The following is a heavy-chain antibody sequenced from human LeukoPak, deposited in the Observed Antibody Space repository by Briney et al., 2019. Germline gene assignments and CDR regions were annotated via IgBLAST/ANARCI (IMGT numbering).Heavy chain of an antibody. D-gene: IGHD6-13*01. CDR1: GGSISSYY. Sequence: SETLSLTCTVSGGSISSYYWSWIRQPPGKGLEWIGYIYYSGSTNYNPSLKSRVTISVDTSKNQFSLKLRSVTAADTAVYYCSAGTVDYYYYYGMDVWGQGTTATVSS. CDR3: SAGTVDYYYYYGMDV. CDR2: IYYSGST. J-gene: IGHJ6*02. V-gene: IGHV4-59*08.